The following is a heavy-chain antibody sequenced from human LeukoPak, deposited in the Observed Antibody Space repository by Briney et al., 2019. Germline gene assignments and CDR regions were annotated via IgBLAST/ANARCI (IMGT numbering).Heavy chain of an antibody. CDR1: GGSISSYY. Sequence: SETLSLTCTVSGGSISSYYWSWIRQPPGKGLEWIGYIYYSGSTNYNPSLKSRVTISVDTSKNQFSLKLSSVTAADTAVYYWARALYYYDSSGHPWFDPWGQGTLVTVSS. J-gene: IGHJ5*02. D-gene: IGHD3-22*01. V-gene: IGHV4-59*01. CDR3: ARALYYYDSSGHPWFDP. CDR2: IYYSGST.